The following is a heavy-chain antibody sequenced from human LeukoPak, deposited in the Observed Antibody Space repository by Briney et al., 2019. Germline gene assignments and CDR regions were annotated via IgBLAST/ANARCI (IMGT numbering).Heavy chain of an antibody. V-gene: IGHV3-21*01. D-gene: IGHD3-9*01. CDR1: GFTFSSYW. CDR3: ARSLSYYDILTGYFGSSTPPDY. CDR2: ISSSSSYI. Sequence: PGGSLRLSCAASGFTFSSYWMSWVRQAPGKGLEWVSSISSSSSYIYYADSVKGRFTISRDNAKNSLYLQMNSLRAEDTAVYYCARSLSYYDILTGYFGSSTPPDYWGQGTLVTVSS. J-gene: IGHJ4*02.